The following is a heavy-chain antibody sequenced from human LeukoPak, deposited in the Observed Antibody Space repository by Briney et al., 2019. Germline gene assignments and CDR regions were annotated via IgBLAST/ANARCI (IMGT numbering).Heavy chain of an antibody. J-gene: IGHJ3*02. D-gene: IGHD1-26*01. CDR3: AKDETIVGAYDAFDI. V-gene: IGHV3-23*01. Sequence: PGGSLRLSCAASGFILSDHYMDWVRQAPGKGLEWVSAISGSGGSTYYADSVKGRFTISRDNSKNTLYLQMNSLRAEDTAVYYCAKDETIVGAYDAFDIWGQGTMVTVSS. CDR2: ISGSGGST. CDR1: GFILSDHY.